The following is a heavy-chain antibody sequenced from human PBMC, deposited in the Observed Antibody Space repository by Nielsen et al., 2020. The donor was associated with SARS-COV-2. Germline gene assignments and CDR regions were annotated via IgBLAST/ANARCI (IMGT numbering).Heavy chain of an antibody. J-gene: IGHJ4*02. CDR2: ISYDGSNK. CDR1: GFTFSSYG. CDR3: AKEYGGWPDY. Sequence: GESLKISCAASGFTFSSYGMHWVRQAPGKGLEWVAVISYDGSNKYYADSVKGRFTISRDNSKNTLYLQMNSLRAEDTAVYYCAKEYGGWPDYWGQGTLVTVSS. D-gene: IGHD4-23*01. V-gene: IGHV3-30*18.